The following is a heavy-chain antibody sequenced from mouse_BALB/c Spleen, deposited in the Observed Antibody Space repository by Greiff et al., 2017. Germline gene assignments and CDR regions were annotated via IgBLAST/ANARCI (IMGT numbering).Heavy chain of an antibody. J-gene: IGHJ2*01. Sequence: EVQLQQSGAELVKPGASVKLSCTASGFNIKDTYMHWVKQRPEQGLEWIGRIDPANGNTKYDPKFQGKATITADTSSNTAYLQLSSLTSEDTAVYYCASPLLRFYFDYWGQGTTLTVSS. D-gene: IGHD1-1*01. CDR3: ASPLLRFYFDY. CDR2: IDPANGNT. V-gene: IGHV14-3*02. CDR1: GFNIKDTY.